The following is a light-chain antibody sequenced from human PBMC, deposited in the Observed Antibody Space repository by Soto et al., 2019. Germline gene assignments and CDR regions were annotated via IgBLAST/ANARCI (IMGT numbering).Light chain of an antibody. V-gene: IGKV3-11*01. CDR3: QQRSDWPLT. J-gene: IGKJ4*01. Sequence: EIVLTQSPATLSLSPGERATLSCRASQSVSTHLAWYQQKPGQAPRLLIYDASNRATGIPARFSGSGSGTDFALTISSLEPEDFVVFYCQQRSDWPLTFGGGTKVDIK. CDR1: QSVSTH. CDR2: DAS.